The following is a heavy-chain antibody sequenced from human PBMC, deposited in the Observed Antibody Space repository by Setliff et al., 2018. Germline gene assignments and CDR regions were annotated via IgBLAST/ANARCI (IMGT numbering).Heavy chain of an antibody. J-gene: IGHJ4*02. V-gene: IGHV3-11*01. Sequence: NPGGSLRLSCAVSGFTFSDYYMSWIRQAPGKGLEWVSYISSSGSTIYYADSVRGRFTISRDNAKNSLYLQMNSLRAEDTAVYYCAIAYGDYGFNGSAFDYWGQGTLVTVSS. CDR1: GFTFSDYY. CDR3: AIAYGDYGFNGSAFDY. CDR2: ISSSGSTI. D-gene: IGHD4-17*01.